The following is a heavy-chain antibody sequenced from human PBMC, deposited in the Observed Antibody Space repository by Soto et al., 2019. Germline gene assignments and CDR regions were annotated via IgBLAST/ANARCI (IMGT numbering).Heavy chain of an antibody. V-gene: IGHV1-69*08. CDR3: AREDRDRETGLVPAAIDGMGV. D-gene: IGHD2-2*01. Sequence: QVQLVQSGAEVKKPGSSVKVSCKASGGTFSRYSITWVRQAPGHGLEWIGRIIPIFGIASYAQKFQGRVTITADESTSTAYMELSSMRSDDTAVYYCAREDRDRETGLVPAAIDGMGVWGRGTTVTVSS. CDR1: GGTFSRYS. CDR2: IIPIFGIA. J-gene: IGHJ6*02.